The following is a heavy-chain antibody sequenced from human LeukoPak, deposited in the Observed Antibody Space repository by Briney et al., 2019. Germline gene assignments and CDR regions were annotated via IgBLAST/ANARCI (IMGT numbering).Heavy chain of an antibody. CDR2: VYYSGST. V-gene: IGHV4-39*01. D-gene: IGHD4-17*01. CDR1: GGSISSSSYY. Sequence: SETLSLTCTVSGGSISSSSYYWGWIRQPPGKGLEWIGSVYYSGSTYYNPSLKSRVTISVDTSKNQFSLKLSSVTAADTAVYYCARRATAGDYVGWFDPWGQGTLVTVSS. J-gene: IGHJ5*02. CDR3: ARRATAGDYVGWFDP.